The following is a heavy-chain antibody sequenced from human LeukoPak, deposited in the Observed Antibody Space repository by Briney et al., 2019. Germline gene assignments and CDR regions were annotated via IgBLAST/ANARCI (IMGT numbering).Heavy chain of an antibody. J-gene: IGHJ5*02. D-gene: IGHD2-15*01. CDR2: ISSSGSTI. Sequence: GGSLRLSCAASGFTFSSYEMNWVRQAPGKGLEWVSYISSSGSTIYYADSVKGRFTISRDNAKNSLYLQMNSLRAEDTAVYYCAREGCSGGSCYHNWFDPWGQGTLVTVFS. V-gene: IGHV3-48*03. CDR3: AREGCSGGSCYHNWFDP. CDR1: GFTFSSYE.